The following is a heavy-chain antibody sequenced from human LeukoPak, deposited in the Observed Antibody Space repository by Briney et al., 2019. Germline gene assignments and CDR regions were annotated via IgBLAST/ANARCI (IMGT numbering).Heavy chain of an antibody. Sequence: GASAKVSCKASGYTFTSYGISWVRQAPGQGLEWMGWISAYNGNTNYAQKLQGRVTMTTDTSTSTAYMELRSLRSDDTAVYYCARVAVGYSSSQNWFDPWGQGTLVTVSS. CDR3: ARVAVGYSSSQNWFDP. V-gene: IGHV1-18*01. CDR2: ISAYNGNT. J-gene: IGHJ5*02. D-gene: IGHD6-13*01. CDR1: GYTFTSYG.